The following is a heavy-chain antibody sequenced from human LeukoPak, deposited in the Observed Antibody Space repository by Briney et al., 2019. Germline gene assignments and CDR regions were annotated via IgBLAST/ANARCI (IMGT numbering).Heavy chain of an antibody. D-gene: IGHD6-19*01. V-gene: IGHV3-43*01. J-gene: IGHJ4*02. CDR1: GFTFDDYT. Sequence: GGSLRLSCAASGFTFDDYTMHWVRQAPGKGLEWVSLISWDGGSTYYADSVKGRFTISRDNSKNTLYLQMNSLRAEDTAVYYCAKAQRRAVAGNYFDYWGQGTLVTVSS. CDR2: ISWDGGST. CDR3: AKAQRRAVAGNYFDY.